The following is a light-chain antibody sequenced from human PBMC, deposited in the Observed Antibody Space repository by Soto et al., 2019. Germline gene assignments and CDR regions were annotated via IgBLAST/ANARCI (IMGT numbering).Light chain of an antibody. CDR3: QQFNSYPLT. J-gene: IGKJ4*01. Sequence: DIQLTQSPSFLLASMGDRVTITCRASQGISSDVAWYQQKPGKAPKLLIFAATLQSGVPSRFRGSGSGTEFTLTISSLQPEDLASYYCQQFNSYPLTFGGGTKVEI. CDR1: QGISSD. V-gene: IGKV1-9*01. CDR2: AA.